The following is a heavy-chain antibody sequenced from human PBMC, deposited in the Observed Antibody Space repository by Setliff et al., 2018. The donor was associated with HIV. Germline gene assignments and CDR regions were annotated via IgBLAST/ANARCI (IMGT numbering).Heavy chain of an antibody. CDR2: ISGSGGGK. J-gene: IGHJ4*02. CDR3: AKDLKFSSPYYFDS. Sequence: PGGSLRLSCTASRFSLSNFAMSWVRQAPGKGLEWVSGISGSGGGKYYADSVRGRFTISRDNSGNTLYLQMNNLRAEDTAIYYCAKDLKFSSPYYFDSWGQGTLVTVSS. CDR1: RFSLSNFA. V-gene: IGHV3-23*01. D-gene: IGHD6-6*01.